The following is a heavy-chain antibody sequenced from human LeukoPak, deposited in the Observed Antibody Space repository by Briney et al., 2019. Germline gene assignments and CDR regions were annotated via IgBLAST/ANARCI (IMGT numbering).Heavy chain of an antibody. D-gene: IGHD2-15*01. CDR1: GGSFSGYY. Sequence: KPSETLSLTCAVYGGSFSGYYWSWIRQPPGKGLEWIGEINHSGSTNYNPSLKSRVTISVDTSKNQFSLKLSSVTAADTAVYYCARRVGYCSGGSCHLREVYYYYGMDVWGQGTTVTVSS. CDR2: INHSGST. CDR3: ARRVGYCSGGSCHLREVYYYYGMDV. J-gene: IGHJ6*02. V-gene: IGHV4-34*01.